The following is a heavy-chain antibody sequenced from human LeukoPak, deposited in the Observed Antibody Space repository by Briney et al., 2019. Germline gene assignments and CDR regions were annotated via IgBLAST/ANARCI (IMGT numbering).Heavy chain of an antibody. D-gene: IGHD3-10*01. CDR3: ARGDYSYYMDD. CDR1: GFTFDDYA. CDR2: ISWDGGST. J-gene: IGHJ6*03. V-gene: IGHV3-43D*03. Sequence: GGSLRLSCAASGFTFDDYAMHWVRQAPGKGLEWVSLISWDGGSTYYADSVKGRFTISRDNSKNSLYLQMNSLRAEDTALYYCARGDYSYYMDDWGKGTTVTVSS.